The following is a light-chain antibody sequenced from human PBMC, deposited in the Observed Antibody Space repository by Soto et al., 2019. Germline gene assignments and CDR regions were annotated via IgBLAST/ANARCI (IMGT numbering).Light chain of an antibody. CDR1: SSDVGRYTY. V-gene: IGLV2-14*01. J-gene: IGLJ1*01. CDR2: DVY. CDR3: TSYTTTSTPYV. Sequence: QSVLTQPASVSGSPGQSITISCAGTSSDVGRYTYVSWYQQHPGKAPKLIIYDVYNRPSGVSTRFSGSKSGNTASLTISGLQAEDEADYSCTSYTTTSTPYVFGGGTKVTVL.